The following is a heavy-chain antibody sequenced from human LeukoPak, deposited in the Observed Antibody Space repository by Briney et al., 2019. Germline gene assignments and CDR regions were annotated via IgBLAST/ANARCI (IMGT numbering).Heavy chain of an antibody. V-gene: IGHV1-18*01. CDR1: GYTFTNFG. J-gene: IGHJ3*02. Sequence: ASVKVSCKASGYTFTNFGISWVRQAPGQGLEWMGWISGYNGNTKFAQKFQGRVTMTTDTSTDTAYMELRSLRSDDTAIYYCARDHAFRNDFWSVTDAFDIWGQGTMVTVSS. CDR2: ISGYNGNT. D-gene: IGHD3-3*01. CDR3: ARDHAFRNDFWSVTDAFDI.